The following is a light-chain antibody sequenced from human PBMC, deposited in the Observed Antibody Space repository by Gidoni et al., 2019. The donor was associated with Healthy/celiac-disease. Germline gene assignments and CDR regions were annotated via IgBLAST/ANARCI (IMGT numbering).Light chain of an antibody. CDR2: AAS. Sequence: DIQMTQSPSSPSASVGDRVTITCRASQSISSYLNWYQQKPGKAPKLLIYAASSLQSGVPSRFSGSGSGTDFTLTISSLQPEDFATYYCLQSYSTPLYTFGQGTKLEIK. CDR1: QSISSY. CDR3: LQSYSTPLYT. V-gene: IGKV1-39*01. J-gene: IGKJ2*01.